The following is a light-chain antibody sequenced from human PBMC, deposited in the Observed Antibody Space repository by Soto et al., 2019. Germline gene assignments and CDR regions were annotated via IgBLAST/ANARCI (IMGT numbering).Light chain of an antibody. J-gene: IGKJ1*01. CDR1: QSISNN. Sequence: EVLMTQSPATLSVSPGERATLSCRASQSISNNLAWYQQKPGQAPRHLIYGASTRATGIPARFSGSGSGTEFTLTISSLQSEDFAIYYCQQYNNWPRTFGQGTKVEIK. V-gene: IGKV3-15*01. CDR3: QQYNNWPRT. CDR2: GAS.